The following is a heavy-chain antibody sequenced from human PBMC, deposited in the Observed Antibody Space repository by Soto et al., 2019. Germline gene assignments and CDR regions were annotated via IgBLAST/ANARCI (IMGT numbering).Heavy chain of an antibody. CDR3: ARSLVTPKYYYDSSGSYYFDY. J-gene: IGHJ4*02. CDR1: GDSVSSNSAA. V-gene: IGHV6-1*01. CDR2: TYYRSKWYN. D-gene: IGHD3-22*01. Sequence: SQTLSLTCAISGDSVSSNSAAWNWIRQSPSRGLDWLGRTYYRSKWYNDYAVSVISRITINPDTSKNQFSLHLNSVTPEDTAVYYCARSLVTPKYYYDSSGSYYFDYWGQGTLVTVSS.